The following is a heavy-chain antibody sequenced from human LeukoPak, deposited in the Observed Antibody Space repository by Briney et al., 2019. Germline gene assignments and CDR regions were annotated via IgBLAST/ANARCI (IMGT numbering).Heavy chain of an antibody. J-gene: IGHJ4*02. CDR3: ARGRKYTYGYTVTELGSGYFDY. CDR1: GGSISSGSYY. V-gene: IGHV4-61*02. Sequence: SETLSLTCTVSGGSISSGSYYWSWIRQPAGKGLEWIGRIYTSGSTNYNPSLKSRVTISVDTSKNQFSLKLSSVTAADTAMYYCARGRKYTYGYTVTELGSGYFDYWGQGTLVTVSS. D-gene: IGHD5-18*01. CDR2: IYTSGST.